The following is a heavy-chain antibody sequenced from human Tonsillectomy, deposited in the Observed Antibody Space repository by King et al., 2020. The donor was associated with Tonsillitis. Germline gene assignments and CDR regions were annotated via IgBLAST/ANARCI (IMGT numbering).Heavy chain of an antibody. J-gene: IGHJ6*02. V-gene: IGHV4-30-4*01. D-gene: IGHD3-10*01. CDR1: GGSISSGDYY. CDR2: IYYSGST. Sequence: VQLQESGPGLVKPSQTLSLTCTVSGGSISSGDYYWSWIRQPPGKGLEWIGYIYYSGSTYYNPSLKSRVTISVDTSKNQFSLKPSSVTAADTAVYYCARNQITMVVKYYYGMDVWGQGTTVTVSS. CDR3: ARNQITMVVKYYYGMDV.